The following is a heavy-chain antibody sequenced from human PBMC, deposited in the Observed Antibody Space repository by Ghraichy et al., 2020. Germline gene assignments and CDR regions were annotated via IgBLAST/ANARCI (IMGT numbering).Heavy chain of an antibody. V-gene: IGHV3-23*01. CDR2: ISGSGGST. D-gene: IGHD3-10*01. Sequence: GGSLRLSCAASGFTFSSYAMSWVRQAPGKGLEWVSAISGSGGSTYYADSVKGRFTISRDNSKNTLYLQMNSLRAEDTAVYYCAKAVRGVIFYCDSFDYWGQGTLVTVSS. J-gene: IGHJ4*02. CDR1: GFTFSSYA. CDR3: AKAVRGVIFYCDSFDY.